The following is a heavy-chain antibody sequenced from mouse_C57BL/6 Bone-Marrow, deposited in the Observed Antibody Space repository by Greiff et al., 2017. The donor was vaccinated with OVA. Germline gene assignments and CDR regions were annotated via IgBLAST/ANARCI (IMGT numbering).Heavy chain of an antibody. D-gene: IGHD2-1*01. CDR3: ADGNYGPWYFDV. Sequence: VQLQQPGAELVRPGTSVKLSCKASGYTFTSYWMHWVKQRPGQGLEWIGVIDPSDSYTNYNQKFKGKATLTVDTSSSTAYMQRSSLTSEDSAVYYCADGNYGPWYFDVWGTGTTVTVSS. J-gene: IGHJ1*03. CDR2: IDPSDSYT. CDR1: GYTFTSYW. V-gene: IGHV1-59*01.